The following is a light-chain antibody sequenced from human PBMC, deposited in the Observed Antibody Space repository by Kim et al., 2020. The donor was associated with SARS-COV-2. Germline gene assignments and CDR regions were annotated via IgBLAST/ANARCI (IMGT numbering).Light chain of an antibody. CDR3: QSYDSSNQKV. V-gene: IGLV6-57*03. Sequence: KTVTITCTRSRGSIASNYVQWYQQRPGSAPTTVIYEDNQRPSGVPDRFSGSIDSSSNSASLTISGLKTEDEADYYCQSYDSSNQKVFGGGTQLTVL. J-gene: IGLJ2*01. CDR1: RGSIASNY. CDR2: EDN.